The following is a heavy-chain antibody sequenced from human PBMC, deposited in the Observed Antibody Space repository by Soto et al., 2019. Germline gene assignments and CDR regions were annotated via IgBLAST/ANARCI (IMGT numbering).Heavy chain of an antibody. CDR1: FSMYS. V-gene: IGHV3-21*06. D-gene: IGHD1-26*01. J-gene: IGHJ5*02. CDR2: ISSGSDFI. CDR3: TRDQGGSYDSWFDP. Sequence: PGGSLRLSCNFSFSMYSMDWVRQAPGKGLEWVASISSGSDFIKYADSVKGRFTISRDNTKNSVSLQMSSLRVEDTAMYYCTRDQGGSYDSWFDPWGRGTLVTLSS.